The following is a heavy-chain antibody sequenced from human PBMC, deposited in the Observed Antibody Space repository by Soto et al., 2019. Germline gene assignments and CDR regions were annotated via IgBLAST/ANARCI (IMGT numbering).Heavy chain of an antibody. CDR1: GGSISSYY. CDR2: IYYSGST. Sequence: PSETLSLTCTVSGGSISSYYWSWIRQPPGKGLEWIGYIYYSGSTNYNPSLKSRVTISVDTSKNQFSLKLSSVTAADTAVYYCARSRYYYDSSVFGYWGQGTLVTVSS. CDR3: ARSRYYYDSSVFGY. J-gene: IGHJ4*02. D-gene: IGHD3-22*01. V-gene: IGHV4-59*01.